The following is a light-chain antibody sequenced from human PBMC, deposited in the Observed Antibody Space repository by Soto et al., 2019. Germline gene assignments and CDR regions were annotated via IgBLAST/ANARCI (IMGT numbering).Light chain of an antibody. CDR3: QHYNSDSEA. CDR1: RSISDW. V-gene: IGKV1-5*03. J-gene: IGKJ1*01. CDR2: KAS. Sequence: DIQITQSTSSLSPSVGDRVTITCRASRSISDWLAWYQQKAGKAPKLLIYKASTLKSGVPSRFSGRGTGTDSTLTISGLQPDDFATYYCQHYNSDSEAFGQGPKVDIK.